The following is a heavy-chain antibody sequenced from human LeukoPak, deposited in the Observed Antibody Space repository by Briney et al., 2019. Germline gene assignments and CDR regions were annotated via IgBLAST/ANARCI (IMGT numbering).Heavy chain of an antibody. CDR1: GFTVSRNY. CDR3: GARPA. CDR2: IYSGGGT. Sequence: PGGSLRLSCAASGFTVSRNYMSWVRQAPGKGPEGVSVIYSGGGTYYTDSVKGRFTISRDNSKNTLYLQMNTLRPEDTAVYYCGARPAWGQGTLVTVSS. J-gene: IGHJ5*02. D-gene: IGHD6-6*01. V-gene: IGHV3-66*02.